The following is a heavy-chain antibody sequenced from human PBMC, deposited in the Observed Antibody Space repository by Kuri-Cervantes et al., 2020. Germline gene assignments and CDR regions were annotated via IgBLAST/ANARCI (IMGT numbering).Heavy chain of an antibody. Sequence: GGSLRLSCAASGFTFNNAWMSWVRQTPGKGLEWVGRIKRQIDGGTTDYTAPVKGRFTISRDDSKNMVYLQSNSLKTEDTGVYYCTTDPLSGFGELTIWGQGTMVTVSS. CDR2: IKRQIDGGTT. V-gene: IGHV3-15*01. D-gene: IGHD3-10*01. J-gene: IGHJ3*02. CDR3: TTDPLSGFGELTI. CDR1: GFTFNNAW.